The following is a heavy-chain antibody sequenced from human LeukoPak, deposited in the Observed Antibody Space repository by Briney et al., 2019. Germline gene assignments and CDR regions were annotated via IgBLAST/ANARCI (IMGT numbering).Heavy chain of an antibody. Sequence: SETLSLTCAVYGGSFSGYYWSWIRQPPGKGLEWIGEINHSEITNYNPALKSRVTISVDPSKNQFSLKLSSVTATDTAVYYCARGPYSSGWYEARKYYFDYWGQGTLVTVSS. CDR3: ARGPYSSGWYEARKYYFDY. D-gene: IGHD6-19*01. CDR1: GGSFSGYY. CDR2: INHSEIT. J-gene: IGHJ4*02. V-gene: IGHV4-34*01.